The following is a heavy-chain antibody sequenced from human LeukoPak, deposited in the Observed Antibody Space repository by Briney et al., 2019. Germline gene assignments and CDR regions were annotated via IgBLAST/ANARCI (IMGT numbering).Heavy chain of an antibody. D-gene: IGHD2-2*01. V-gene: IGHV1-2*02. CDR3: ASLSYCSNTSGYLGYSYYYMDV. CDR1: GCTFTGYY. CDR2: INPNSGGS. Sequence: ASVTVSCMACGCTFTGYYLHWVRQAPGQGLEWMGWINPNSGGSNYAQKFQGRVTMTRDRSHSTAHIQLSGLRSDDTAEYYCASLSYCSNTSGYLGYSYYYMDVWGKGTTVTVSS. J-gene: IGHJ6*03.